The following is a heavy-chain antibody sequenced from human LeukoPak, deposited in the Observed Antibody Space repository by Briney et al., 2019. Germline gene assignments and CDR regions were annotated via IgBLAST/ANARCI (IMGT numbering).Heavy chain of an antibody. CDR2: IYYSGST. CDR3: ARQLAYPSGFDY. CDR1: GGSISSSSYY. Sequence: SETLSLTCTVSGGSISSSSYYWGWIRQPPGKGLEWIGSIYYSGSTYYNPSLKSRVTISADKSISTAYLQWSSLKASDTAMYYCARQLAYPSGFDYWGQGTLVTVSS. D-gene: IGHD1-1*01. V-gene: IGHV4-39*07. J-gene: IGHJ4*02.